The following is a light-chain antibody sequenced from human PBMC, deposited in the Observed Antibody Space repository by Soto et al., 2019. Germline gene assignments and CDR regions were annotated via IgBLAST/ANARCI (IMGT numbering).Light chain of an antibody. Sequence: QSALTQPASVSESPGQSITISCTGTSREVGSYNLVSWYQHHPGKAPRLIIYEVSKGPSGASNRFSGSKSGNTASLTISGLQAEDEADYYCCSYVGSSSVVFGGGTKLTVL. J-gene: IGLJ2*01. CDR3: CSYVGSSSVV. V-gene: IGLV2-23*02. CDR2: EVS. CDR1: SREVGSYNL.